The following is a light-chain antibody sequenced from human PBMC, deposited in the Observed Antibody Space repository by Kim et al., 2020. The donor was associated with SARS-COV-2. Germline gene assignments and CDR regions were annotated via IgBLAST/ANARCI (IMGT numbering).Light chain of an antibody. Sequence: PSITLSCTETSSDVGAYNYVSWYQLHPGKAPELMIFDVSGRPSGISNRFSGSKSGNTASLTISGLQAEDEADYYCCSYATSRSYVFGTGTKVTVL. CDR3: CSYATSRSYV. V-gene: IGLV2-14*04. J-gene: IGLJ1*01. CDR2: DVS. CDR1: SSDVGAYNY.